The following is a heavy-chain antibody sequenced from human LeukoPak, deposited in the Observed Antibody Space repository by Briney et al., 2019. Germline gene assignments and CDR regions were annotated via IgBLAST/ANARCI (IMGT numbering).Heavy chain of an antibody. D-gene: IGHD6-19*01. Sequence: GGSLRLSCAASGFTVSSNYMSWVRQAPGKGLDWISVIYSGCSTYYADSVKGRFTISRDNSKNTLYLQMNSLRAEATAVYYCARALGYSSGWYSPHYYYGMDVWGQGTTVTVSS. CDR2: IYSGCST. CDR3: ARALGYSSGWYSPHYYYGMDV. V-gene: IGHV3-66*01. J-gene: IGHJ6*02. CDR1: GFTVSSNY.